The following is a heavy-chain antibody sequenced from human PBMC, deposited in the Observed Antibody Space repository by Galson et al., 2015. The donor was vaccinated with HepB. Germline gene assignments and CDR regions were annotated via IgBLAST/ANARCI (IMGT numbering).Heavy chain of an antibody. Sequence: SLRLSCAASGFTFKDSYMSWIRQAPGKGLEWISYISGSSSTISYADSVKGRFTISGDNAKNSLYLQMNSLRAEDTAIYYCARGSALLVYYYMDVWGKGTTVTVSS. V-gene: IGHV3-11*01. CDR1: GFTFKDSY. CDR3: ARGSALLVYYYMDV. J-gene: IGHJ6*03. D-gene: IGHD1-26*01. CDR2: ISGSSSTI.